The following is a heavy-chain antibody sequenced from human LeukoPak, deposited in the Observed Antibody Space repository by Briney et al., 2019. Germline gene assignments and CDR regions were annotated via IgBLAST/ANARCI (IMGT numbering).Heavy chain of an antibody. CDR2: INQDGSQK. CDR3: ARDPRGITALVDYFDY. J-gene: IGHJ4*02. Sequence: GGSLRLSCAASGFTFNSYWMTWVRQAPGKGLEWVASINQDGSQKYYVESLKGRFTISRDNAKNSLYLQMSSLRVEDTAVYYCARDPRGITALVDYFDYWGQGTLVTVSS. D-gene: IGHD5-18*01. V-gene: IGHV3-7*03. CDR1: GFTFNSYW.